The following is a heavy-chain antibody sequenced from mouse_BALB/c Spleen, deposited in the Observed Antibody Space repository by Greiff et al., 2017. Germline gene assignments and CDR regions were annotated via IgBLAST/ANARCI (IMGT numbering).Heavy chain of an antibody. CDR3: ARHEEVRGPWFAY. CDR2: INSNGGST. V-gene: IGHV5-6-2*01. Sequence: EVKLMESGGGLVKLGGSLKLSCAASGFTFSSYYMSWVRQTPEKRLELVAAINSNGGSTYYPDTVKGRFTISRDNAKNTLYLQMSSLKSEDTALYYCARHEEVRGPWFAYWGQGTLVTVSA. CDR1: GFTFSSYY. J-gene: IGHJ3*01.